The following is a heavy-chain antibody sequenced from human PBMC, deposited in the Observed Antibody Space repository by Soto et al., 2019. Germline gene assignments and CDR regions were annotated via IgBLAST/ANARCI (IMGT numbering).Heavy chain of an antibody. Sequence: QVQLVQSGAEVKTPGASVRVSCKASGYTFTGYYIHWVREAPGQGLEWMGWINPQTGGTSYAQKFQGRVTLSRDTSINTAYLGLSRLTFDDAAVYFCARERYQVISDGMDVWGQGTTVTVSS. V-gene: IGHV1-2*02. CDR3: ARERYQVISDGMDV. D-gene: IGHD2-2*01. CDR1: GYTFTGYY. CDR2: INPQTGGT. J-gene: IGHJ6*02.